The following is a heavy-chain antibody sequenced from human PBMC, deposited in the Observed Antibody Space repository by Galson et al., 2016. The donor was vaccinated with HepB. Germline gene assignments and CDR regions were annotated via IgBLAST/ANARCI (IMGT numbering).Heavy chain of an antibody. CDR1: EDTFRKSD. V-gene: IGHV1-46*01. D-gene: IGHD4-17*01. Sequence: SVKVSCKASEDTFRKSDVHWVRQAPGPGPDWMGLINPALGGANYAQKFQGRVTMTRDTSTRTVYMEVRSLTSGDTAVYFCAAKAVTGTFFDSWGQGTLVTVSS. J-gene: IGHJ4*02. CDR3: AAKAVTGTFFDS. CDR2: INPALGGA.